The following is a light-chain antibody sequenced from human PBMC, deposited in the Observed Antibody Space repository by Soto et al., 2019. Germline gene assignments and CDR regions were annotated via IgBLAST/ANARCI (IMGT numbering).Light chain of an antibody. J-gene: IGKJ1*01. CDR1: QSISSW. CDR3: QHYNSYSEA. V-gene: IGKV1-5*03. Sequence: EIQRTQRPSTLSASVGDRVTITCRASQSISSWLSWYQQKPGKAPKLLIYKASTLKSGVPSRFSGSGSGTEFTLTISSLQPDDFATYYCQHYNSYSEAFGQGTKVDIK. CDR2: KAS.